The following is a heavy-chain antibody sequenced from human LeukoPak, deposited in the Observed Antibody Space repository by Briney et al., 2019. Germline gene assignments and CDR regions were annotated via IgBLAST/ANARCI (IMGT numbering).Heavy chain of an antibody. CDR1: DGSISSYY. CDR2: IYTSGST. V-gene: IGHV4-4*07. Sequence: PSETLSLTCTVSDGSISSYYWSWVRQPAGKGLEWTGRIYTSGSTNYNPSLKSRVTMSVDTSKNQFSLKLSSVTAADTAVYYCARVSVDYGGFDPWGQGTLVTVSS. J-gene: IGHJ5*02. D-gene: IGHD4-17*01. CDR3: ARVSVDYGGFDP.